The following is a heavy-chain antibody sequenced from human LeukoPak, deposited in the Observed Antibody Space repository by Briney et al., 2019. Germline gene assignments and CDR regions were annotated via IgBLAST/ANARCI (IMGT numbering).Heavy chain of an antibody. Sequence: SDTLSLTCTVSGGSISTYYWSWIRQSPGKGLEWIGDVYHSGSTNYNPSLKSRVTISVDTSKNQFSLKLSSVTAADTAVYYCARVTYYYYYMDVWGKGTTVTVSS. CDR2: VYHSGST. CDR3: ARVTYYYYYMDV. CDR1: GGSISTYY. J-gene: IGHJ6*03. D-gene: IGHD2-21*02. V-gene: IGHV4-59*08.